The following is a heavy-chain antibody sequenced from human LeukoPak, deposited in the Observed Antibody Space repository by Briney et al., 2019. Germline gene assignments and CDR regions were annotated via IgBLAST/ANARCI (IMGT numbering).Heavy chain of an antibody. Sequence: SLRLSCAAPGFTYDDYAMHWVRQAPGKGLDWVSGISWNSGSIGYADSVKGRFTISRDNAKNSLYLQMNSLRGEDTALYHCAKDIAGYSYGFVPIVYRGQGTLVTVSS. D-gene: IGHD5-18*01. CDR3: AKDIAGYSYGFVPIVY. CDR2: ISWNSGSI. J-gene: IGHJ4*02. V-gene: IGHV3-9*01. CDR1: GFTYDDYA.